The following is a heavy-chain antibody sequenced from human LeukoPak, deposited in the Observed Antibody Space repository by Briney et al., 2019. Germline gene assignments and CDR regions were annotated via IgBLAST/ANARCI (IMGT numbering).Heavy chain of an antibody. V-gene: IGHV1-69*06. D-gene: IGHD2-15*01. CDR2: IIPIFGTA. CDR3: ARPRYCSGGSCYHWFDP. J-gene: IGHJ5*02. CDR1: GGTFSSYA. Sequence: SVKVSCKASGGTFSSYAISWVRQAPGQGLEWMGGIIPIFGTANYAQKFQGRVTITADKSTSTAYMELSSLRSEDTAVYYCARPRYCSGGSCYHWFDPWGQGTLVTVSS.